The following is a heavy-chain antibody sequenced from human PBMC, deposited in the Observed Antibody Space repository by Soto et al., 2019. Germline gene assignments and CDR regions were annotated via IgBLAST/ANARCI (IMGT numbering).Heavy chain of an antibody. D-gene: IGHD2-15*01. CDR3: VSDGHSVPTCCYGYWMDA. J-gene: IGHJ5*02. CDR1: GFTFSTYS. Sequence: GGSLRLSCAASGFTFSTYSMNWIRQVPGKGLEWVSRINSDASHTYYADSVKGRFTISRDNAKNTLHLEMNSLRAEDTAVYYCVSDGHSVPTCCYGYWMDAWGQGTLVTVSS. CDR2: INSDASHT. V-gene: IGHV3-74*01.